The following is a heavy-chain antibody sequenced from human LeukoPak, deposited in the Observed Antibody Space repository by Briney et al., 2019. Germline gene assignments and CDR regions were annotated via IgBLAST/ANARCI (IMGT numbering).Heavy chain of an antibody. CDR2: IIPILGIA. Sequence: SVKVSCKASGGTFNNYAISWVRQASGQGLEWMGRIIPILGIANYAQKFQGRVTITADKSTSTAYMELSSLRSEDTAVYYCARASYDFWSGYYPHWGQGTLVTVSS. CDR1: GGTFNNYA. V-gene: IGHV1-69*04. CDR3: ARASYDFWSGYYPH. D-gene: IGHD3-3*01. J-gene: IGHJ4*02.